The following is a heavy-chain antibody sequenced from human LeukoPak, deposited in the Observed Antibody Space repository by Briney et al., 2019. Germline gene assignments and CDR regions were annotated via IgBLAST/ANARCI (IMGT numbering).Heavy chain of an antibody. V-gene: IGHV4-34*01. J-gene: IGHJ4*02. CDR1: GGSFRGYY. Sequence: SETLSLTCAVYGGSFRGYYWTWIRQPPGKGLEWIGEINHSGTTNYNRSLKSRVTISLDTSKNQFSLKLSSVTAADTAVYYCARGYYDTSAYSNPFDFWGQGALVTVSS. D-gene: IGHD3-22*01. CDR2: INHSGTT. CDR3: ARGYYDTSAYSNPFDF.